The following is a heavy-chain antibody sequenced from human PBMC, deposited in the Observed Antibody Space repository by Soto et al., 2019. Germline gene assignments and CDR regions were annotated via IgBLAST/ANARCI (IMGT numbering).Heavy chain of an antibody. CDR2: IKQDGSEK. Sequence: EVQLVESGGGLVQPGGSLRLSCAASGFTFSSYWMSWVRQAPGKGLEWVANIKQDGSEKYYVDSVKGRFTISRDNAKNSLYLQMNSLRAEDTAVYYCASETVYYSDLSYFDYWGQGTRVTVSS. CDR1: GFTFSSYW. J-gene: IGHJ4*02. V-gene: IGHV3-7*01. CDR3: ASETVYYSDLSYFDY. D-gene: IGHD3-22*01.